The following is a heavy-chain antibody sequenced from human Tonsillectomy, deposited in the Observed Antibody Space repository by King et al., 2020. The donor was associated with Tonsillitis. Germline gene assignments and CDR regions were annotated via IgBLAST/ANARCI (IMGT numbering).Heavy chain of an antibody. CDR3: ARDVWGNNWFDP. Sequence: QLQESGPGLXKPXETLSLTCXVXGGSISXYYXSLXXXXPXKGXXXIXXXXXXGXTXXTXXXXXXVTISVXTXXNQFSLKLRSVTAADTAVYYCARDVWGNNWFDPWGQGTLVTVSS. J-gene: IGHJ5*02. D-gene: IGHD7-27*01. CDR2: XXXXGXT. V-gene: IGHV4-59*01. CDR1: GGSISXYY.